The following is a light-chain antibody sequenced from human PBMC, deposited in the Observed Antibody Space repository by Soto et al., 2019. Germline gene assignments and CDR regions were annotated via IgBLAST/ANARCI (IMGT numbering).Light chain of an antibody. J-gene: IGLJ2*01. CDR3: QYYDSSLSGVL. Sequence: SCELTQAPSVSVAPGQTATVTCGGSNIGSIGVHWYQQRPGQAPVLVVHDVSDRPSGIPDRFSGSKSGTSASLAITGLQAEDEADYYCQYYDSSLSGVLFGGGTKVTVL. CDR2: DVS. V-gene: IGLV3-21*02. CDR1: NIGSIG.